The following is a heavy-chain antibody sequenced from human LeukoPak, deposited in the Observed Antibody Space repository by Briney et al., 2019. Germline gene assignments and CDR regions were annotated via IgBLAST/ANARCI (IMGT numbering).Heavy chain of an antibody. Sequence: SVKVSRKASGGTFSSYAISWVRQAPGQGLEWMGRIIPILGIANYAQKFQGRVTITADKSTSTAYMELSSLRSEDTAVYYCARDFIGYCSGGSCYTWDYWGRGTLVTVSS. CDR1: GGTFSSYA. CDR3: ARDFIGYCSGGSCYTWDY. D-gene: IGHD2-15*01. J-gene: IGHJ4*02. CDR2: IIPILGIA. V-gene: IGHV1-69*04.